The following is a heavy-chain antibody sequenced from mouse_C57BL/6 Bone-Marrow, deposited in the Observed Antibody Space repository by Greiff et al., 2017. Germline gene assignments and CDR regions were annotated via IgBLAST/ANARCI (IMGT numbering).Heavy chain of an antibody. Sequence: QVQLQQSGAELVRPGASVTLSCKASGYTFTDSDMHWVKQTQVHGLEWIGAIDPATGGPAYTQKFKGKAILTADKSSSTAYMELRSLTSEDSAVYFCTIWVANWDLACFADWGQGSLVTVSS. CDR3: TIWVANWDLACFAD. V-gene: IGHV1-15*01. D-gene: IGHD4-1*01. CDR1: GYTFTDSD. CDR2: IDPATGGP. J-gene: IGHJ3*01.